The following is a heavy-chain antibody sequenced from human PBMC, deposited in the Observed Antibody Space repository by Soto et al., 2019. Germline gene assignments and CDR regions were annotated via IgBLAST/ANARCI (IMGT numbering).Heavy chain of an antibody. D-gene: IGHD6-13*01. V-gene: IGHV4-59*08. Sequence: SXSLSITCAACGDTVYIYYLALILQHPGRGLEWIGFIYYAGSTYYSPSLRGRLIISVDPSKNRFSLKLTSVTAADTAMYYCARPKTIGAAAGKGWFDPWGQGTLVTVSS. J-gene: IGHJ5*02. CDR2: IYYAGST. CDR1: GDTVYIYY. CDR3: ARPKTIGAAAGKGWFDP.